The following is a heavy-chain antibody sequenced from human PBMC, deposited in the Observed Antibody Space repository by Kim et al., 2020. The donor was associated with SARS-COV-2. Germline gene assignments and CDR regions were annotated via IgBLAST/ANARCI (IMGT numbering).Heavy chain of an antibody. V-gene: IGHV4-39*01. D-gene: IGHD6-19*01. J-gene: IGHJ3*02. CDR3: ARWRGRIAVAGPRAFDI. Sequence: LKSRVTISVDTSKNQFSLKLSAVTAADTAVYYCARWRGRIAVAGPRAFDIWGQGTMVTVSS.